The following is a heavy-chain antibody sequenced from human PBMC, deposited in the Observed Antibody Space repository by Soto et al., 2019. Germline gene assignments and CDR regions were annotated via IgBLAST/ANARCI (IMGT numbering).Heavy chain of an antibody. CDR2: ISSSSSYI. Sequence: GGSLRLSCAASGFTFSSYSMNWVRQAPGKGLEWVSSISSSSSYIYYADSVKGRFTISRDNAKNSVYLQINSLRAEDTAVYFCARDCSGGSCYPGMDVWGQGTTVTVSS. D-gene: IGHD2-15*01. V-gene: IGHV3-21*01. J-gene: IGHJ6*02. CDR3: ARDCSGGSCYPGMDV. CDR1: GFTFSSYS.